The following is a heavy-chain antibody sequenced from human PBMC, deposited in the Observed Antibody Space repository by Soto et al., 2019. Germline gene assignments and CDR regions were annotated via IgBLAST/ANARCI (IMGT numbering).Heavy chain of an antibody. CDR1: GGTFSSYA. V-gene: IGHV1-69*13. CDR3: ARDGIAAAGTSWFDP. J-gene: IGHJ5*02. CDR2: IIPIFGTA. D-gene: IGHD6-13*01. Sequence: ASVKVSCKASGGTFSSYAISWVRQAPGQGLEWMGGIIPIFGTANYAQKFQGRVTITADESKSTAYMELSSLRSEDTAVYYCARDGIAAAGTSWFDPWGQGTLVTVSS.